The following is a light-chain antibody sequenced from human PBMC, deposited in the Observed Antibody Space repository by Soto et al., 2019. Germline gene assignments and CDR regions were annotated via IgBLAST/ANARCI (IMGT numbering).Light chain of an antibody. CDR2: DAS. CDR3: QQYGTSPIT. CDR1: QSVSSSP. Sequence: EIVMTQSPATLSVSPGESVTLSCRASQSVSSSPLAWYQQKPGQAPRLLIYDASSRATGIPDRFSGSGSGADFTLTVSRLEPEDFAVYSCQQYGTSPITFGQGTRLEIK. V-gene: IGKV3-20*01. J-gene: IGKJ5*01.